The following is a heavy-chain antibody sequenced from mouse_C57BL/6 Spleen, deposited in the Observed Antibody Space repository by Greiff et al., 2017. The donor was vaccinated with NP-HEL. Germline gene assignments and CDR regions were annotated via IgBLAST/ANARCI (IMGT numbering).Heavy chain of an antibody. V-gene: IGHV1-26*01. CDR3: ATGDGIFYAMDY. J-gene: IGHJ4*01. CDR2: INPNNGGT. D-gene: IGHD2-1*01. Sequence: EVQLQQSGPELVKPGASVKISCKASGYTFTDYYMNWVKQSHGKSLEWIGDINPNNGGTSYNQKFKGKATLTVDKSSSTAYMELRSLTSEDSAVYYCATGDGIFYAMDYWGQGTSVTVSS. CDR1: GYTFTDYY.